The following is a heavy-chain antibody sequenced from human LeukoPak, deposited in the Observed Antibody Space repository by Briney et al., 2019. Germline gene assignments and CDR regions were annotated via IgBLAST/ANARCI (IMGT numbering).Heavy chain of an antibody. CDR3: ARDPSGGWAAGFGFDP. Sequence: GGSLRLSCAASGFTFSNYEMNWVRQAPGKGLEWVSYISSSGSTIYYADSVKGRFTISRDNAKNSLYLQMNSLRAEDTAVYYCARDPSGGWAAGFGFDPWGQGTLVTVSS. CDR2: ISSSGSTI. D-gene: IGHD6-19*01. J-gene: IGHJ5*02. V-gene: IGHV3-48*03. CDR1: GFTFSNYE.